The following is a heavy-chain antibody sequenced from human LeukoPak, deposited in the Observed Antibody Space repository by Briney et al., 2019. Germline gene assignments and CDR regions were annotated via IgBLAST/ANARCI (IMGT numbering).Heavy chain of an antibody. CDR1: GYTFTSYD. D-gene: IGHD2-15*01. CDR2: MNPNRGHT. CDR3: AGGDSANWFDP. J-gene: IGHJ5*02. Sequence: ASVKVSCKASGYTFTSYDINWVRQAAGQGLEWMGGMNPNRGHTGYAQRFQGRVTMTRNTSISTAYMELSSLRSEDTAVYYCAGGDSANWFDPWGQGTLVTVSS. V-gene: IGHV1-8*01.